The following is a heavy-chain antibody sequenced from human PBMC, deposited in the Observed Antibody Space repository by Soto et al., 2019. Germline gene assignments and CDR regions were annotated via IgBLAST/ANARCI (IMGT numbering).Heavy chain of an antibody. J-gene: IGHJ3*02. V-gene: IGHV2-5*02. Sequence: QITLKESGPTLVKPTQTLTLTCTFSGFSLSTSGVGVGWIRQPPGKALEWLVLIYWDDDKRYSPSLKSRLTITKDTSKNQVVLTMTNMDPVDTATYYCAHFSSAHKAVATNDAFDIWGQGTMVTVSS. CDR3: AHFSSAHKAVATNDAFDI. CDR2: IYWDDDK. CDR1: GFSLSTSGVG. D-gene: IGHD5-12*01.